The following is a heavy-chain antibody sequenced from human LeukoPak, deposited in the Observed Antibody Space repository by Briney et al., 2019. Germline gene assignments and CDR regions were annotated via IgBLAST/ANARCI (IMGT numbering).Heavy chain of an antibody. CDR2: VYPNSGGT. CDR1: GYTFTFAY. V-gene: IGHV1-2*02. Sequence: GASGYVTPNGAGYTFTFAYIPLERHRQGPGHGLKWVVYPNSGGTNYAQKFQGRVTMTRDTSISTAYMELSRLRSDDTAVYYCARLEGNHVGFLEWLYDYWGQGTLVTVSS. D-gene: IGHD3-3*01. CDR3: ARLEGNHVGFLEWLYDY. J-gene: IGHJ4*02.